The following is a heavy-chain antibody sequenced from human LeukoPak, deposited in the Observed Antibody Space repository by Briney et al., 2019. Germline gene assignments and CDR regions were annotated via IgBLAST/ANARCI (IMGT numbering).Heavy chain of an antibody. Sequence: PGGSLRLSCAASGFTVSSNYMSWVRQAPGKGLEWVSVIYSGGSTYYADSVKGRFTISRDNSKNTLYLQMNSLRAEDTAMYYCARSTRLYYFDYWGQGTLVTVSS. D-gene: IGHD2-2*01. CDR1: GFTVSSNY. CDR2: IYSGGST. J-gene: IGHJ4*02. V-gene: IGHV3-53*01. CDR3: ARSTRLYYFDY.